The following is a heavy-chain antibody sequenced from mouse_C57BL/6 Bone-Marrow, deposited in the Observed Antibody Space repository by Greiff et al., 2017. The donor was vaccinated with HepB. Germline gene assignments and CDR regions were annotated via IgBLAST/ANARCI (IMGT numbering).Heavy chain of an antibody. CDR3: ARVTTVVAHYAMDY. D-gene: IGHD1-1*01. V-gene: IGHV5-17*01. CDR1: GFTFSDYG. Sequence: DVQLVESGGGLVKPGGSLKLSCAASGFTFSDYGMHWVRQAPEKGLEWVAYISSGSSTIYYADTVKGRFTISRDNAKNTLFLQMTSLRSEDTAMYYCARVTTVVAHYAMDYWGQGTLVTVSS. CDR2: ISSGSSTI. J-gene: IGHJ4*01.